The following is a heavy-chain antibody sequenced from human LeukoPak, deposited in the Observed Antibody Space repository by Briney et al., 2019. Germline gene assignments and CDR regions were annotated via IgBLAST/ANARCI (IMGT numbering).Heavy chain of an antibody. V-gene: IGHV4-39*01. D-gene: IGHD1-26*01. CDR2: IYYSGST. CDR3: ASYLHSGSYPDAFDI. Sequence: SETLSLTCTVSGGSISSSSYYWGWIRHPPGKGVEWIGSIYYSGSTYYNPSLKSRVTISVDTSKNQFSLKLSSVTAADTAVYYCASYLHSGSYPDAFDIWGQGTMVTVSS. J-gene: IGHJ3*02. CDR1: GGSISSSSYY.